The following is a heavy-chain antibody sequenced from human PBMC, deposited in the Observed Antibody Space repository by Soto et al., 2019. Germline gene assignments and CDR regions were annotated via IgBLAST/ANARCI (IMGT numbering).Heavy chain of an antibody. CDR2: ISAYNGNT. V-gene: IGHV1-18*01. CDR3: AREVLYEPYGDYARQLDY. Sequence: GASVKVSSKASGYTFTSYGISWVRQAHGQGLEWMGWISAYNGNTNYAQKLQGRVTMTTDTSTSTAYMELRSLRSDDTAVYYCAREVLYEPYGDYARQLDYWGQGTLVTVSS. J-gene: IGHJ4*02. D-gene: IGHD4-17*01. CDR1: GYTFTSYG.